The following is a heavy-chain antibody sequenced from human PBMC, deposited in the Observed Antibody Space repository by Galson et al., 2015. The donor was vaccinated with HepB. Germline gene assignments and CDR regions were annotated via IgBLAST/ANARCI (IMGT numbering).Heavy chain of an antibody. V-gene: IGHV3-30*03. D-gene: IGHD6-13*01. CDR1: GFAFRYYH. J-gene: IGHJ1*01. Sequence: SLRLSCAASGFAFRYYHMHWVRQAPGKGLEWVAVISYDGSQRYYADSVKGRFTISRDTAENTLYLQLNSLRPEDTGVYYCVRTYDSSWHRYLKFWGQGTQVTVSS. CDR3: VRTYDSSWHRYLKF. CDR2: ISYDGSQR.